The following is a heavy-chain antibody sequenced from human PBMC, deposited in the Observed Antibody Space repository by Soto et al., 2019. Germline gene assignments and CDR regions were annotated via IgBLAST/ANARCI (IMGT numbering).Heavy chain of an antibody. Sequence: GASVKVSCKASGYTFTSYDINWVRQATGQGLEWMGWMNPNSGNTGYAQKSKGRVTMTRNTSISTAYKEMSNLRTEDTAVYYCATFLTLGPRSWFDPWGQGTLVTVSS. J-gene: IGHJ5*02. CDR1: GYTFTSYD. CDR2: MNPNSGNT. CDR3: ATFLTLGPRSWFDP. V-gene: IGHV1-8*01. D-gene: IGHD3-3*02.